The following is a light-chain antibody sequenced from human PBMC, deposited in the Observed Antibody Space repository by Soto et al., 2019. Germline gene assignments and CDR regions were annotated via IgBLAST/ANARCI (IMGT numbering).Light chain of an antibody. Sequence: EIVLTQSPGTLSLSPGERATLSCRASQSVSSSYLAWYQQKPGQAPTLLIYGASSRATGIPDRFSGSGSGTDFTLTISRLEPEDLSVYYCQQYGSSPTFGPGHKVDIK. CDR3: QQYGSSPT. J-gene: IGKJ3*01. CDR1: QSVSSSY. V-gene: IGKV3-20*01. CDR2: GAS.